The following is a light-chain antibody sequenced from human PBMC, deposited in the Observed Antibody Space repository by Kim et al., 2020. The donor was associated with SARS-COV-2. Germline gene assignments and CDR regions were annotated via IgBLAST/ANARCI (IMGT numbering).Light chain of an antibody. CDR2: GAS. J-gene: IGKJ2*01. CDR1: QSVSSNY. CDR3: QQYGSSLYT. V-gene: IGKV3-20*01. Sequence: EIVLTQSPGTLSLSPGERATLSCRASQSVSSNYLAWYQQKPGQAPRLLIYGASSRATGIPDRFSGSGSGTDFTLTISRLEPDDFAVYYCQQYGSSLYTFGQGTKLEI.